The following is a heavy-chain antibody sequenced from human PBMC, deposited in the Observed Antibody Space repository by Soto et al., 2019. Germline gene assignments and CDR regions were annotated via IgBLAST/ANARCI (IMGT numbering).Heavy chain of an antibody. Sequence: PSVTLCLTCTVSGGSISSSSYYWGWIRQPPGKRLEWIGSIKYSGSTYYNPSLKSRATISVDTSKNQFSLKLSSVTAADTAVYYCARHPGGEAVAMSFDYWGQGTLVTVSS. CDR2: IKYSGST. J-gene: IGHJ4*02. CDR1: GGSISSSSYY. D-gene: IGHD6-19*01. CDR3: ARHPGGEAVAMSFDY. V-gene: IGHV4-39*01.